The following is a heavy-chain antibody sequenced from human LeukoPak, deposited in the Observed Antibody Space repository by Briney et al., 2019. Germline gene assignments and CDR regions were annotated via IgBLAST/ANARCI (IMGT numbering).Heavy chain of an antibody. CDR2: IYYSGST. Sequence: GSIYYSGSTYYNPSLKSRVTISVDTSKNQFSLKLSSVTAADTAVYYCARAPSGWYYFDYWGQGTLVTVSS. J-gene: IGHJ4*02. D-gene: IGHD6-19*01. V-gene: IGHV4-38-2*02. CDR3: ARAPSGWYYFDY.